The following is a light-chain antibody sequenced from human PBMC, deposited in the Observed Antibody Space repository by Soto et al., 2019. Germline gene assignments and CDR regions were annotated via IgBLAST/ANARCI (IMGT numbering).Light chain of an antibody. CDR1: QNIGSW. CDR3: LQHSASCT. CDR2: EAS. Sequence: DVQMTQSPSTLSASVGDRVTITCRASQNIGSWLTWYQQKPGNAPKVLISEASNLQSGAPARFSGSGSGTEFTLTISGLQPDDFGTDYGLQHSASCTFGQGTKVDVK. V-gene: IGKV1-5*03. J-gene: IGKJ1*01.